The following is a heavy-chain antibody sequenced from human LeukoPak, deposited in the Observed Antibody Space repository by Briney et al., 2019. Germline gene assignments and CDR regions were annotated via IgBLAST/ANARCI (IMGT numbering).Heavy chain of an antibody. D-gene: IGHD2/OR15-2a*01. CDR2: MNPNSGNT. CDR3: ARGAYYYYYYYYMDV. J-gene: IGHJ6*03. Sequence: ASVKVSCKASGYTFTSYDINWVRQATGQGLEWMGWMNPNSGNTGYAQKFQGRVTMTRNTSISTAYMELSSLRSDDTAVYYCARGAYYYYYYYYMDVWGKGTTVTVSS. V-gene: IGHV1-8*01. CDR1: GYTFTSYD.